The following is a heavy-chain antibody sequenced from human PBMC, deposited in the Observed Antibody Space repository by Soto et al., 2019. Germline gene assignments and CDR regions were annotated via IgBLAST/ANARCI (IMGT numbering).Heavy chain of an antibody. CDR1: GDSITSSNW. D-gene: IGHD1-26*01. J-gene: IGHJ4*02. V-gene: IGHV4-4*02. CDR2: IYHSGGT. Sequence: QVQLQESGPGLVKPSGTRSLTCADSGDSITSSNWWTWVRQPPGKGLEWIGEIYHSGGTNYSPSLKSRVTISVDKSKSQFSLKLSSVTAADTAIYYCARRGVGATDHWGQGTLVTVSS. CDR3: ARRGVGATDH.